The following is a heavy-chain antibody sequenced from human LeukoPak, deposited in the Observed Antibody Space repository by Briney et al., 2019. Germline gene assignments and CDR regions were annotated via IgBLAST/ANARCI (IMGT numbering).Heavy chain of an antibody. CDR1: GFTVSSNY. CDR3: ARTYGSGSLDY. Sequence: GGSLRLSCAASGFTVSSNYMSWVRQAPGKGLEWVSVTYSGGRTYYADSVKGRFTISRDNAKNSVYLQMNSLRAEDTAVYYCARTYGSGSLDYGGQGTLVTVSS. J-gene: IGHJ4*02. V-gene: IGHV3-53*01. CDR2: TYSGGRT. D-gene: IGHD2-15*01.